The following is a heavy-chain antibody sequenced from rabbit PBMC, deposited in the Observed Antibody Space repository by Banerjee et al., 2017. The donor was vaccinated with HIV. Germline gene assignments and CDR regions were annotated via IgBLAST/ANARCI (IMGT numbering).Heavy chain of an antibody. Sequence: QQLVESGGGLVKPGASLTLTCTASGFSFSSSYDMCWVRQAPGKGLEWIGCIYTGNGNTHYASWAKGRFTISKTSSNTVFLQMTSLTAADTATYFCAIMNSRGWGDFNLWGQGTLVTVS. CDR2: IYTGNGNT. CDR1: GFSFSSSYD. D-gene: IGHD4-1*01. CDR3: AIMNSRGWGDFNL. V-gene: IGHV1S40*01. J-gene: IGHJ4*01.